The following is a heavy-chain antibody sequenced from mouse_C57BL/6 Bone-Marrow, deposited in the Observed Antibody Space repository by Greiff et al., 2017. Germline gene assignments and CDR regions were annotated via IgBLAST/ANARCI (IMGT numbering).Heavy chain of an antibody. CDR2: IWGVGST. Sequence: VKLVESGPGLVAPSQTLSISCTVSGFSLTSYGVDWVRQSPGKGLEWLGVIWGVGSTNYNSALKSRLSIRKDNSNSQVFLKMNRMQADDTAMYYCGSGGAWFAYWGQGTLVTVSA. CDR3: GSGGAWFAY. V-gene: IGHV2-6*01. CDR1: GFSLTSYG. J-gene: IGHJ3*01.